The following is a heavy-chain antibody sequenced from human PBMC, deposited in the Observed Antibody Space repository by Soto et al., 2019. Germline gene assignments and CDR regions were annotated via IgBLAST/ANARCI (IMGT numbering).Heavy chain of an antibody. D-gene: IGHD3-22*01. CDR1: GYSFSSYY. Sequence: ASVKVSCKASGYSFSSYYMHWVRQATGQGLEWMGWMNPNSGNTGYAQKFQGRVTMTRNTSISTAYMELSSLRSEDTAVYYCARVGYYYDSSGYYLSFYYWGQGTLVTVSS. V-gene: IGHV1-8*02. CDR2: MNPNSGNT. J-gene: IGHJ4*02. CDR3: ARVGYYYDSSGYYLSFYY.